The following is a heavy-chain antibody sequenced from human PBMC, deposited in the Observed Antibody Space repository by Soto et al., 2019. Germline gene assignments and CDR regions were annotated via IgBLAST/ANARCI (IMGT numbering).Heavy chain of an antibody. Sequence: SETLYLTCTVSGGSISSSSYYWGWIRQPPGKGLEWIGSIYYSGSTYYNPSLKSRVTISVDTSKNQFSLKLSSVTAADTAVYYCARQEFWFDPWGQGTLVTVSS. CDR3: ARQEFWFDP. CDR2: IYYSGST. J-gene: IGHJ5*02. V-gene: IGHV4-39*01. CDR1: GGSISSSSYY.